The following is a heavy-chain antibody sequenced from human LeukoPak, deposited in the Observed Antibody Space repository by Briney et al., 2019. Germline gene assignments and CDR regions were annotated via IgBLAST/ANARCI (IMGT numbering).Heavy chain of an antibody. CDR3: AKDLLSKGYCSSTSCYFFDY. V-gene: IGHV3-23*01. Sequence: GGSLRLSCAASGFTFSSYAMSWVRQAPGKGLEWVSAISGSGGSTYYADSVKGRFTISRDNSKNTLYLQMNSLRAEDTAVYYCAKDLLSKGYCSSTSCYFFDYWGQGTLVTVSS. J-gene: IGHJ4*02. CDR1: GFTFSSYA. D-gene: IGHD2-2*01. CDR2: ISGSGGST.